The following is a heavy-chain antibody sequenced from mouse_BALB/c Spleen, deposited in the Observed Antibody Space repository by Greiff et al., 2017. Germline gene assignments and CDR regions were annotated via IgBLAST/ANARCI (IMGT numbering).Heavy chain of an antibody. Sequence: QVQLQQSGPGLVAPSQSLSITCTVSGFSLTGYGVNWVRQPPGKGLEWLGMIWGDGSTDYNSALKSRLSISKDNSKSQVFLKMNSLQTDDTARYYCARDRDPHYYAMDYWGQGTSVTVSS. CDR2: IWGDGST. CDR1: GFSLTGYG. CDR3: ARDRDPHYYAMDY. J-gene: IGHJ4*01. V-gene: IGHV2-6-7*01. D-gene: IGHD3-3*01.